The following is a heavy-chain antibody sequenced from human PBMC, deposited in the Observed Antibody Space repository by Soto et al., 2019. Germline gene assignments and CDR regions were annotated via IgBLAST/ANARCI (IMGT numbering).Heavy chain of an antibody. D-gene: IGHD6-13*01. CDR1: GFTFSSYG. Sequence: QVQLVESGGGVVQPGRSLRLSCAASGFTFSSYGMHWVRQTPGKGLEWVAGISYDGSNKDYADSVKGRFTISRDNSKNALYLQMNSMRAEDTAVYDCEKVRGAAAGTHFDYWGQGTLVTVSS. J-gene: IGHJ4*02. CDR2: ISYDGSNK. CDR3: EKVRGAAAGTHFDY. V-gene: IGHV3-30*18.